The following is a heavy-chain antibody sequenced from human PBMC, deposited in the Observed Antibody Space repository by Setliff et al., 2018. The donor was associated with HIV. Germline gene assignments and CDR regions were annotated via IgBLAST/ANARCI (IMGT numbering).Heavy chain of an antibody. CDR1: GFTFSDYY. V-gene: IGHV1-2*02. CDR3: ARDRAYCSSGSCYRPLVYYFYYMDV. Sequence: AASVKVPCKASGFTFSDYYMHWVRQAPGQGLEWMGWVRPYNADKNYAQKFQGRVTMTSDTSISTAYLELSGLTSDDTAIYYCARDRAYCSSGSCYRPLVYYFYYMDVWGTGTTGTVSS. J-gene: IGHJ6*03. D-gene: IGHD2-15*01. CDR2: VRPYNADK.